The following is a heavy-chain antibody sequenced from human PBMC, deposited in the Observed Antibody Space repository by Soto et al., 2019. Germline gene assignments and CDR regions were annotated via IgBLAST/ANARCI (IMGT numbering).Heavy chain of an antibody. Sequence: QVQLQQWGAGLLKSSETLSLTCAVYGGSFSGYYWCWIRQPPGKGLEWIGEINHRGSTNCNPSLKSRVTISVDTSKNQFSLKLSSVTAADTAVYYCATTNWNHNWFDPWGQGTLVTVSS. V-gene: IGHV4-34*01. CDR1: GGSFSGYY. CDR2: INHRGST. J-gene: IGHJ5*02. CDR3: ATTNWNHNWFDP. D-gene: IGHD1-1*01.